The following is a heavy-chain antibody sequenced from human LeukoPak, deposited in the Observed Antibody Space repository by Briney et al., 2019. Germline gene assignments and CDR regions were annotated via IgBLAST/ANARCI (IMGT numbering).Heavy chain of an antibody. V-gene: IGHV3-33*01. CDR2: IWYDGSNK. J-gene: IGHJ4*02. Sequence: PGRSLRLSCAASGFTFSSYGMHWVRQAPGKGLEWVAVIWYDGSNKYYADSVKGRFTISRDNSKNTLYLQVNSLRAEDTAVYYCAGASVAVAGQEVYWGQGTLVTVSS. CDR3: AGASVAVAGQEVY. CDR1: GFTFSSYG. D-gene: IGHD6-19*01.